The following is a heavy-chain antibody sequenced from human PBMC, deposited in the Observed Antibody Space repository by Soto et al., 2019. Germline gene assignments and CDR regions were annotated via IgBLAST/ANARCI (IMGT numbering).Heavy chain of an antibody. CDR3: ARGSPYYYDSSGYSAGYYYGMDV. D-gene: IGHD3-22*01. V-gene: IGHV3-66*01. Sequence: APGKGLEWVSVIYSGGSTYYADSVKGRFTISRDNSKNTLYLQMNSLRAEDTAVYYCARGSPYYYDSSGYSAGYYYGMDVW. J-gene: IGHJ6*01. CDR2: IYSGGST.